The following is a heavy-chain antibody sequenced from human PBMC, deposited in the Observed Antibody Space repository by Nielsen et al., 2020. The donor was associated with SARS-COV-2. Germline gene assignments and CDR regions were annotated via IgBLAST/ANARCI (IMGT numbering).Heavy chain of an antibody. CDR2: MNPNSGNT. Sequence: ASVKVSCKASGYTFTSYDINWVRQATGQGLEWMGWMNPNSGNTGYAQKFQGRVTMTRNTSISTAYMELSSLRSEDTAVYYCARININCSSTGCYSYYYYYYGMDVWGQGTTVTVSS. J-gene: IGHJ6*02. D-gene: IGHD2-2*01. V-gene: IGHV1-8*01. CDR1: GYTFTSYD. CDR3: ARININCSSTGCYSYYYYYYGMDV.